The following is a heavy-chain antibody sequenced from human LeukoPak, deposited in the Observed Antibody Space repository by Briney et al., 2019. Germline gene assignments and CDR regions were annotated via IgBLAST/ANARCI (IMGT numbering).Heavy chain of an antibody. Sequence: PSETLSLTCAVSGYSISSGYYWGWLRQPPGKGLEWIGSIYHSGSTYYNPSLKSRTTISVDTSKNQFSLKLSSVTAADTVVYYCARHDDFWSGYSNFDYWGQGTLVTVSS. J-gene: IGHJ4*02. CDR1: GYSISSGYY. V-gene: IGHV4-38-2*01. CDR3: ARHDDFWSGYSNFDY. D-gene: IGHD3-3*01. CDR2: IYHSGST.